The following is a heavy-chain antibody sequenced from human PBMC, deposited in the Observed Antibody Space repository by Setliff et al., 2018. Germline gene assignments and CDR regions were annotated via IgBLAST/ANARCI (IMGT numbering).Heavy chain of an antibody. CDR2: IYTSWST. J-gene: IGHJ4*02. Sequence: SETLSLTCTVSGDSISSRPFYWGWFRQPAGKGLEWIGHIYTSWSTNYNPSLKSRVTISVDTSKNQFSLKLSSVTAADTAVYYCARDVGGEGYFDSWGQGTLVTVSS. CDR1: GDSISSRPFY. V-gene: IGHV4-61*09. CDR3: ARDVGGEGYFDS. D-gene: IGHD3-10*01.